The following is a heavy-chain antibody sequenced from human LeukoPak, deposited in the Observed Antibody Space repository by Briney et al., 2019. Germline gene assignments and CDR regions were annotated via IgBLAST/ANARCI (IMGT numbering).Heavy chain of an antibody. Sequence: GGCLRLSCAASGFTFNTYAMSWVRQAPGKGLEWVSTISGSGSGGSTYYADSVKGRFTISRDNSKNTLYLQMNSLRAEDTAVYYCAKSGYNRFDYWGQGTLVTVSS. V-gene: IGHV3-23*01. CDR1: GFTFNTYA. J-gene: IGHJ4*02. D-gene: IGHD5-24*01. CDR2: ISGSGSGGST. CDR3: AKSGYNRFDY.